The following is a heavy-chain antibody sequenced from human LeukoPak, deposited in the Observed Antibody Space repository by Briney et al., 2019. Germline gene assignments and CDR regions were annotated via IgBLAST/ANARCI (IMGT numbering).Heavy chain of an antibody. Sequence: GGSLRLSCTASGFNFRNAWMCWVRQAPGKGLEWVSAGGTDGTTYYADSVKGRFTVSRDYSKDTLYLQMNSLRAEDTAIYYCAKRDSSGSYPYYFDSWGQGTLVTVSS. CDR1: GFNFRNAW. CDR3: AKRDSSGSYPYYFDS. V-gene: IGHV3-23*01. CDR2: GGTDGTT. J-gene: IGHJ4*02. D-gene: IGHD3-22*01.